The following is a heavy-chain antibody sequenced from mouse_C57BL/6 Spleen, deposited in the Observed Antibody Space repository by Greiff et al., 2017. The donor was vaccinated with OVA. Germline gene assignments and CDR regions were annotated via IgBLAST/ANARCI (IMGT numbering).Heavy chain of an antibody. D-gene: IGHD2-4*01. CDR2: IYPGSGST. J-gene: IGHJ2*01. CDR1: GYTFTSYW. Sequence: QVQLQQSGAELVKPGASVKMSCKASGYTFTSYWITWVKQRPGQGLEWIGDIYPGSGSTNYNEKFKSKATLTVDPSSSTASMQLSSLTSEDSAVYYCARGDDYDLYFDYWGQGTTLTVSA. V-gene: IGHV1-55*01. CDR3: ARGDDYDLYFDY.